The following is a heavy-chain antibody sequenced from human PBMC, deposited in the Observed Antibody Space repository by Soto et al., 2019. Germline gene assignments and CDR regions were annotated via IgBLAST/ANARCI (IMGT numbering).Heavy chain of an antibody. J-gene: IGHJ4*02. D-gene: IGHD2-15*01. V-gene: IGHV3-30*18. CDR2: ISYDGSNK. CDR3: AKGAGYCSGGSCYSREIDY. Sequence: QVQLVESGGGVVQPGRSLRLSCAASGFTFSSYGMHWVRQAPGKGLEWVAVISYDGSNKYYADSVKGRFTISRDNSKNTLYLQMNSLRAEDTAVYYCAKGAGYCSGGSCYSREIDYWGQGTLVTVSS. CDR1: GFTFSSYG.